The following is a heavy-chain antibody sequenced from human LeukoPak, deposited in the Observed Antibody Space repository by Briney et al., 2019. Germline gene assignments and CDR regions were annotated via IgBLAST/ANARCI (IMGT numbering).Heavy chain of an antibody. CDR3: ARAGWFGELTRHPVGDY. CDR1: GFTFGSYW. Sequence: GGSLRLFCAASGFTFGSYWMSWVRQAPGKGLEWAANIKQDGSEKNYVDSVKGRFTISRDNAKNSLYLQMNSLRAEDTAVYYCARAGWFGELTRHPVGDYWGQGTLVTVSS. CDR2: IKQDGSEK. J-gene: IGHJ4*02. V-gene: IGHV3-7*01. D-gene: IGHD3-10*01.